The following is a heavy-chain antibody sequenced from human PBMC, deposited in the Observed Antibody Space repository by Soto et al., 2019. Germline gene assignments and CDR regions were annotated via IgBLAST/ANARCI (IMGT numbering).Heavy chain of an antibody. Sequence: TLCLTCGVCGRSIISDDYSWSWIRQPPGKGLEWIGYIYHSGSTYYNPSLKSRVTISVDRSKNQFSLKLSSVTAADTAVYYCARVPDRWGQGSLVTVSS. CDR1: GRSIISDDYS. CDR3: ARVPDR. D-gene: IGHD2-2*01. V-gene: IGHV4-30-2*01. J-gene: IGHJ5*02. CDR2: IYHSGST.